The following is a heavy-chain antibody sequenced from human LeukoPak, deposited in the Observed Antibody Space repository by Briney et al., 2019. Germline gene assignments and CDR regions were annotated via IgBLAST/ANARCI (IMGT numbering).Heavy chain of an antibody. V-gene: IGHV3-21*01. J-gene: IGHJ4*02. CDR2: ISSSSSYI. Sequence: GGSLRLSCAASGFTFSSYSMNWVRQAPGKGLEWVSSISSSSSYIYYADSVKGRFTISRDNAKNSLYLQMNSLRAEDTAVYYCASLPISSGYYYFDYWGQGTLVTVSS. D-gene: IGHD2-21*01. CDR1: GFTFSSYS. CDR3: ASLPISSGYYYFDY.